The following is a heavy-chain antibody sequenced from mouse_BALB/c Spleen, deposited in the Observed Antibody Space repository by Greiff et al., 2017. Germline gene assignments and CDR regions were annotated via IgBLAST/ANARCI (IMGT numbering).Heavy chain of an antibody. CDR1: GFTFSSFG. V-gene: IGHV5-17*02. D-gene: IGHD1-1*01. CDR2: ISSGSSTI. CDR3: ARSTTVVGNYFDY. J-gene: IGHJ2*01. Sequence: EVMLVESGGGLVQPGGSRKLSCAASGFTFSSFGMHWVRQAPEKGLEWVAYISSGSSTIYYADTVKGRFTISRDNPKNTLFLQMTSLRSEDTAMYYCARSTTVVGNYFDYWGQGTTLTVSS.